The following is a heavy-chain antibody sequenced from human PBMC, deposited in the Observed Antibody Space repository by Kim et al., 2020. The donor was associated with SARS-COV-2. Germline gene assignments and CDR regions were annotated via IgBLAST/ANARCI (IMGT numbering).Heavy chain of an antibody. CDR2: IKSKTDGGTT. D-gene: IGHD2-2*01. V-gene: IGHV3-15*01. J-gene: IGHJ4*02. Sequence: GGSLRLSCAASGFTFSNAWMSWVRQAPGKGLEWVGRIKSKTDGGTTDYAAPVKGRFTISRDDSKNTLYLQMNSLKTEDTAVYYCTTDIGYCSSTSCLDYWGQGTLVTVSS. CDR3: TTDIGYCSSTSCLDY. CDR1: GFTFSNAW.